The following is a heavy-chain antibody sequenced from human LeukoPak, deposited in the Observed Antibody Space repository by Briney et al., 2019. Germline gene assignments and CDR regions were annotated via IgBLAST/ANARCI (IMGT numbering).Heavy chain of an antibody. CDR3: ASILPSYYGMDV. Sequence: GGSLTLSCAASGFTISSNYMSWIRQAPGKGLEWVSVIYSGRSTYYYDSVKGRFTISRHNSKNTLYLQLNSLRAGDPAVYYCASILPSYYGMDVWGQGTTVTVS. CDR1: GFTISSNY. CDR2: IYSGRST. J-gene: IGHJ6*02. V-gene: IGHV3-53*04.